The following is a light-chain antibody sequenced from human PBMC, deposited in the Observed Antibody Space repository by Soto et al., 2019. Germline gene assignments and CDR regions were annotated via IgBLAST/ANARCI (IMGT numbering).Light chain of an antibody. J-gene: IGKJ1*01. CDR1: QIVSSN. V-gene: IGKV3-15*01. CDR3: QQYDTWPRT. CDR2: GAS. Sequence: EIVMTRSPASLSVPPGERAALSCRASQIVSSNFAWYLQKPGQAPRLLIYGASTRATAVPARFTASGSGTELTLTISSLQSDDFGVYYCQQYDTWPRTFGQGTKVHIK.